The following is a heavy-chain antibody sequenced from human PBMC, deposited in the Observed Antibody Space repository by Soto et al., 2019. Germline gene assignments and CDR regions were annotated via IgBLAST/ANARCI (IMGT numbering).Heavy chain of an antibody. CDR1: GFTFSSYA. Sequence: GGSLRLSCAASGFTFSSYAMSWVRQAPGKGLEWVSAISGSGGSTYYADSVKGRFTISRDNSKNTLYLQMNSLRAEDTAVYYCANQYYYFWSCFRVPRSDYCCMDVPGPGVMVTLS. D-gene: IGHD3-3*01. V-gene: IGHV3-23*01. J-gene: IGHJ6*02. CDR3: ANQYYYFWSCFRVPRSDYCCMDV. CDR2: ISGSGGST.